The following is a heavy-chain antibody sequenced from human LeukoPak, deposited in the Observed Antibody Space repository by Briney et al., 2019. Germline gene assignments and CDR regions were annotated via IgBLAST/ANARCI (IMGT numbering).Heavy chain of an antibody. CDR3: VRITYGDEGDY. CDR2: INPDGSDK. D-gene: IGHD3-10*01. V-gene: IGHV3-7*01. CDR1: GFTFSRYW. Sequence: GGSLRLSCAAFGFTFSRYWMTWIRQAPGKGLEWVANINPDGSDKYHVDSVKGRFTVSRDNAKNSVFLQMNNLRAEDTAVYYCVRITYGDEGDYWGQGTLVTVSS. J-gene: IGHJ4*02.